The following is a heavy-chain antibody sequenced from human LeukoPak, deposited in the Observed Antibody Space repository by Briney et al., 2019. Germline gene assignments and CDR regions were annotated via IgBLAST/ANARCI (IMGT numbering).Heavy chain of an antibody. Sequence: PGTLSLACAVSGGSISISNSNWWSWVRQPPGKGLEWFGEIYHSGSTNYNPSLKSRVTISVDKSKNQFSLKLSSVTAADTAVYYCARDLHGGNSFTSDWYFDLWGRGTLVTVSS. J-gene: IGHJ2*01. CDR2: IYHSGST. D-gene: IGHD4-23*01. CDR1: GGSISISNSNW. CDR3: ARDLHGGNSFTSDWYFDL. V-gene: IGHV4-4*03.